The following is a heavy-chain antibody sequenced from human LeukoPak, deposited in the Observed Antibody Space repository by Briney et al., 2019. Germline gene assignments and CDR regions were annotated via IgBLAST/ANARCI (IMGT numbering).Heavy chain of an antibody. CDR1: GYSISSSYY. J-gene: IGHJ4*02. V-gene: IGHV4-38-2*02. CDR2: IYHSGSA. D-gene: IGHD3-22*01. CDR3: ARDGPTYYYDSNGYYFGY. Sequence: PSETLSLTCAVSGYSISSSYYWGWIRQPPGKGLEWIGSIYHSGSAYYNPSLNGRVTISVDTSKNQFSLKLSSVTAADTAVYYCARDGPTYYYDSNGYYFGYWGQGTLVTVSS.